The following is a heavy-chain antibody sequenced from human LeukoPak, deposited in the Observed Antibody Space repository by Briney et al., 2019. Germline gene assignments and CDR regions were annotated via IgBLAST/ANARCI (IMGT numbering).Heavy chain of an antibody. V-gene: IGHV3-21*01. D-gene: IGHD3-10*01. J-gene: IGHJ4*02. CDR1: GFTFSSYS. CDR2: ITSSSSYI. Sequence: PGGSLRLSCAASGFTFSSYSMNWVRQAPGKGLEWVSSITSSSSYIYYADSVKGRFTISRDNAKNSLYLQMNSLRAEDTAVYYCARGSSGSYYTLFDCWGQGTLVTVSS. CDR3: ARGSSGSYYTLFDC.